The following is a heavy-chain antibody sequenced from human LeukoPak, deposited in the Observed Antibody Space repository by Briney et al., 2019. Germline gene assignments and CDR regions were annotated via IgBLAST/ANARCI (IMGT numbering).Heavy chain of an antibody. J-gene: IGHJ4*02. Sequence: GASVKVSCKASGGTFSSYAISWVRQAPGQGLEWMGRIIPIINIANYAQKFQGRVTIIADESTSTAYMELSSLRSEDTAVYYCARDNPPFCIGGTCYSYWGQGTLVTVSS. V-gene: IGHV1-69*04. CDR1: GGTFSSYA. CDR2: IIPIINIA. D-gene: IGHD2-15*01. CDR3: ARDNPPFCIGGTCYSY.